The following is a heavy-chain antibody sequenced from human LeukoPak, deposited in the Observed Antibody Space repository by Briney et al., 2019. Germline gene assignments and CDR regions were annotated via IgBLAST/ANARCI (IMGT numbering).Heavy chain of an antibody. V-gene: IGHV2-5*02. Sequence: SGPTLVKPTQTLTLTCTFSGFSLSTSGAGVGWIRQPPGKALEWLALIYWDDDKRYSPSLKSRLTITKDTSKNQVVLTMTNMDPVDTATYYCAHRRFNPSYDSSGYQEDYYYYYGMDVWGQGTTVTVSS. CDR1: GFSLSTSGAG. J-gene: IGHJ6*02. CDR2: IYWDDDK. CDR3: AHRRFNPSYDSSGYQEDYYYYYGMDV. D-gene: IGHD3-22*01.